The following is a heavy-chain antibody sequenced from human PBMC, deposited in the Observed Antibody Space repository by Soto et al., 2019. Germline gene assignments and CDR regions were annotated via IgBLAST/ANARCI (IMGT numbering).Heavy chain of an antibody. D-gene: IGHD2-15*01. J-gene: IGHJ6*02. Sequence: GASVKVSCKASGYTFTSYDINWVRQATGQGLEWMGWMNPNSGNTGYAQKFQGRVTMTRNTSISTAYTELSSLRSEDTAVYYCARAVVAVAAHYGMDVWGQGATVTVSS. CDR1: GYTFTSYD. CDR3: ARAVVAVAAHYGMDV. CDR2: MNPNSGNT. V-gene: IGHV1-8*01.